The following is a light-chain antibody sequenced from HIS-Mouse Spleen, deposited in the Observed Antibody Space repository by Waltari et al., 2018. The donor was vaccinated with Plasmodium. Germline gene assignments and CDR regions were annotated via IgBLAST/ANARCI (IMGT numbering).Light chain of an antibody. CDR2: KYS. V-gene: IGLV3-25*03. J-gene: IGLJ2*01. Sequence: SYELTQPPSVSVSPGQTARITCSGDALPKQYADWYQQKPGQAPVLCKYKYSERPSGLPERFSGSSSGTTVTLTISGVQAEDEADYYCQSADSSGTYRVFGGGTKLTVL. CDR1: ALPKQY. CDR3: QSADSSGTYRV.